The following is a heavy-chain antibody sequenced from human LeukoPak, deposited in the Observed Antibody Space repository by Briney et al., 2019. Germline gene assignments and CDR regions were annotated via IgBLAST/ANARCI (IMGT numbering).Heavy chain of an antibody. CDR3: AKDLLAAYCSGGSCRNGIVDY. V-gene: IGHV3-23*01. Sequence: GGSLRLSCAASGFTFSSYAMSWVRQAPGKGLEWVSAISATGGSTYYADSVKGRFTISRDNSKNTLYLQMNSLRAEDTAVYYCAKDLLAAYCSGGSCRNGIVDYWGQGTLVTVSS. CDR1: GFTFSSYA. CDR2: ISATGGST. D-gene: IGHD2-15*01. J-gene: IGHJ4*02.